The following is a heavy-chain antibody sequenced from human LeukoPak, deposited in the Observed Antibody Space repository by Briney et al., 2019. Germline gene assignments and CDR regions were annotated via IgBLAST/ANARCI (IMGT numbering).Heavy chain of an antibody. CDR3: AKVAATGGWDYYMDV. J-gene: IGHJ6*03. Sequence: PGGSLRLSCAASGFTFDDYAMHWVRQAPGKGLEWVSGINWNSGSIDYANSVKGRFAISRDNAKNSLYLQMNSLRAEDTALYYCAKVAATGGWDYYMDVWGKGTTVTISS. CDR1: GFTFDDYA. V-gene: IGHV3-9*01. CDR2: INWNSGSI. D-gene: IGHD6-19*01.